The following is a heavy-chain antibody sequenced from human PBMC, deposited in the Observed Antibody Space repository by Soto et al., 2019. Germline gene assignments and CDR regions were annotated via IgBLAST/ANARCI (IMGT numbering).Heavy chain of an antibody. CDR1: GFTFSSYG. J-gene: IGHJ2*01. CDR2: ISYDGSNK. CDR3: AKANSWGHWYFDL. D-gene: IGHD6-13*01. V-gene: IGHV3-30*18. Sequence: VQLVESGGGVVQPGRSLRLSCAASGFTFSSYGMHWVRQAPGKGLEWVAVISYDGSNKYYADSVKGRFTISRDNSKNTLYLQMNSLRAEDTAVYYCAKANSWGHWYFDLWGRGTLVTVSS.